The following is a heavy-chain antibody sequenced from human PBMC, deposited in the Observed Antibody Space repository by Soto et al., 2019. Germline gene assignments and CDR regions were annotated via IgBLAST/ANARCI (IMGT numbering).Heavy chain of an antibody. Sequence: ASVKVSCKASGYTFTNYHMHWMRQAPGQGFEWMGIINPSGGSTTYAQKFQGRVTMTRNTSISTAYMELSSLRSEDTAVYYCARWRLLVYYYGMDVWGQGTTVTVSS. J-gene: IGHJ6*02. CDR2: INPSGGST. D-gene: IGHD3-22*01. V-gene: IGHV1-46*01. CDR3: ARWRLLVYYYGMDV. CDR1: GYTFTNYH.